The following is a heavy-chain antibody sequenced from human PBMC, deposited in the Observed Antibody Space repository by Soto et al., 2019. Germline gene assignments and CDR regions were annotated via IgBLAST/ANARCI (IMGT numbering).Heavy chain of an antibody. J-gene: IGHJ5*02. V-gene: IGHV4-59*01. CDR1: AGSISSYL. Sequence: VQLQESGPRLVKPSETLSLTCSVSAGSISSYLWSWIRQTPGKGLEWIGYIYYTGSTNYNPSLKSRVTISVDTSKNQFSLNLSSLTAADTAVYYCARDGEVASNLHWVDLWGQGTLVTVSS. CDR3: ARDGEVASNLHWVDL. CDR2: IYYTGST. D-gene: IGHD5-12*01.